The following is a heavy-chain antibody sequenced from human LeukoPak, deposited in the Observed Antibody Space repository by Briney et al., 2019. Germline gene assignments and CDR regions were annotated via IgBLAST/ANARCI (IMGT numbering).Heavy chain of an antibody. CDR3: ARDPVDYGGDDADF. J-gene: IGHJ4*02. CDR1: GFTFSNYA. D-gene: IGHD4-23*01. Sequence: LGGSLRLPCAASGFTFSNYAMTWVRQAPGKGLEWVSIISGSDGHIYYSDSVKGRFTISRDNSKNTLYLQMNSLTADDTAVYYCARDPVDYGGDDADFWGQGTLVTVSS. CDR2: ISGSDGHI. V-gene: IGHV3-23*01.